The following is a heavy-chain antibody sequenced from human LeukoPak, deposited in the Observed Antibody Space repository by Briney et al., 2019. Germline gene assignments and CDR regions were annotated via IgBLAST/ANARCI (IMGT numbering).Heavy chain of an antibody. CDR2: IYTSGST. V-gene: IGHV4-4*09. Sequence: SETLSLTCTVSGSISGYYWSWIRQPPGKGLEWIGYIYTSGSTNYNPSLESRVTISVDTSKNQFSLDLSSVTATDTAVYYCARQKCTSTSCLTKNAFDIWGQGTMVTVSS. CDR1: GSISGYY. J-gene: IGHJ3*02. D-gene: IGHD2-2*01. CDR3: ARQKCTSTSCLTKNAFDI.